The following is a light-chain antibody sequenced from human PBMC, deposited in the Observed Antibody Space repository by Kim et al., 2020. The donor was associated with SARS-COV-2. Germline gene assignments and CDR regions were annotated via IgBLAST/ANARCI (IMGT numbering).Light chain of an antibody. CDR3: SSYTASSTFV. CDR1: SSDVGGCTY. Sequence: GQSITISCSGTSSDVGGCTYVSWYQQHPGKAPKLIIYDVTKRPSGVSDRFSGSKSGNTASLTVSGLQAEDEADFFCSSYTASSTFVFGTGTKVTVL. CDR2: DVT. J-gene: IGLJ1*01. V-gene: IGLV2-14*03.